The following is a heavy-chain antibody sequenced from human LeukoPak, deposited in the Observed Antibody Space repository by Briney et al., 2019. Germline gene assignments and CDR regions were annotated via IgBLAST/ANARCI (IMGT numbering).Heavy chain of an antibody. D-gene: IGHD6-19*01. CDR2: IIPILGIA. Sequence: GASVKVSCKASGGTFSSYAISWVRQAPGQGLEWMGRIIPILGIANYAQKFQGRVTITADKSTSTAYMELSSLRSEDTAVYYCARDSPPVYSSGWYGIPDWGQGTLVTASS. J-gene: IGHJ4*02. CDR3: ARDSPPVYSSGWYGIPD. CDR1: GGTFSSYA. V-gene: IGHV1-69*04.